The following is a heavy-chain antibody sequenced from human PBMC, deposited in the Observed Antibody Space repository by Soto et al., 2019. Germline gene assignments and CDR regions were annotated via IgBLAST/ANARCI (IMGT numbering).Heavy chain of an antibody. CDR3: ARVTYYDFWSGFGY. Sequence: GGSLRLSCAASGFTFSSYAMHWVRQAPGKGLELVAVISYDGSNKYYADSVKGRFTIYRDNSKNTLYLQMNSLRAEDTAVYYCARVTYYDFWSGFGYWGQGTLVTVSS. V-gene: IGHV3-30-3*01. CDR2: ISYDGSNK. J-gene: IGHJ4*02. CDR1: GFTFSSYA. D-gene: IGHD3-3*01.